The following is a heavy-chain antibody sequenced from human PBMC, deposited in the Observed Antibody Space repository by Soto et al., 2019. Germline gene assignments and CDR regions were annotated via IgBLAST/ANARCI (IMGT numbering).Heavy chain of an antibody. CDR3: ARAYDYLWGTYRLDY. J-gene: IGHJ4*02. Sequence: SETLSLTCAVYGGSFSGYYWSWIRQPPGKGLEWIGESSHRGSTKYNPSLTSRVTISVDTPKNQLSLKLSSVPAADTAVYYCARAYDYLWGTYRLDYWGQGTLVT. CDR1: GGSFSGYY. D-gene: IGHD3-16*02. CDR2: SSHRGST. V-gene: IGHV4-34*01.